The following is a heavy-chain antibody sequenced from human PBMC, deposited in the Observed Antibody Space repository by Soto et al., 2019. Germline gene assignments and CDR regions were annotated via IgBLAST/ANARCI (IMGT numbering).Heavy chain of an antibody. CDR3: ATSQGFCSGGRCYVAFDV. CDR1: GYRFISDW. J-gene: IGHJ3*01. Sequence: PGQSLRVSCKASGYRFISDWIGWVRQRPGKGLEWMGIMYPGDSDTRYSPSFEGQVTISADKSISTAYLQWASLKASDTAKYFCATSQGFCSGGRCYVAFDVWVQGTMVTVSS. V-gene: IGHV5-51*01. D-gene: IGHD2-15*01. CDR2: MYPGDSDT.